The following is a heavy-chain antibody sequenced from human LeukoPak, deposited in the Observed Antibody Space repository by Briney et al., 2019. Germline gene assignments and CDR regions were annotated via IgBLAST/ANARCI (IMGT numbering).Heavy chain of an antibody. CDR3: ARVSPNTVTTLQYDY. D-gene: IGHD4-17*01. Sequence: QAGGSLRLSCAASGFTFSSYAMSWVRQAPGKGLEWVANIKQDGSEKYYVDSVKGRFTISRDNAKNSLYLQMNSLRAEDTAVYYCARVSPNTVTTLQYDYWGQGTLVTVSS. CDR1: GFTFSSYA. V-gene: IGHV3-7*01. CDR2: IKQDGSEK. J-gene: IGHJ4*02.